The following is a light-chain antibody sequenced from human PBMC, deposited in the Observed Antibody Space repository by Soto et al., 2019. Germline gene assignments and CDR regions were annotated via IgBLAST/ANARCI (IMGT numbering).Light chain of an antibody. Sequence: SYELTQPPSVSVAPGKTARITCGGNIVRSKSVHWYQQKPGLAPLLVIYYDSDRPSGIPERFSGSNSGNTATLTISRVEAGDEADYYCQVWDGSSDHYVFGTGTKVTVL. CDR1: IVRSKS. CDR2: YDS. J-gene: IGLJ1*01. CDR3: QVWDGSSDHYV. V-gene: IGLV3-21*04.